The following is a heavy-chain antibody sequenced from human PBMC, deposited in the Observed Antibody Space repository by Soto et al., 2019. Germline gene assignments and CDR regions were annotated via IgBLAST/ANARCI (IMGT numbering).Heavy chain of an antibody. J-gene: IGHJ4*02. CDR1: GGSISSYD. Sequence: SETLSLTCTVSGGSISSYDWIWIRQPPGKGLEWIGYISYSGSTNYNPSLKSRVTISVDTSKNQFSLRLTSVTAADTAVYYCARAGTGYSSLDYWGQGTLVTVSS. V-gene: IGHV4-59*01. D-gene: IGHD3-9*01. CDR3: ARAGTGYSSLDY. CDR2: ISYSGST.